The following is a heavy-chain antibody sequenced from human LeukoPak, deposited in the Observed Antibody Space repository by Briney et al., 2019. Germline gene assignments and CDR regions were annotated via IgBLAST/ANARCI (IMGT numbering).Heavy chain of an antibody. J-gene: IGHJ4*02. V-gene: IGHV1-69*05. CDR2: IIPVFGAT. CDR3: ARGPIAAAGDY. CDR1: GGTFSTYT. Sequence: EASVKVSCKASGGTFSTYTITWVRQAPGQGLEWVGGIIPVFGATNYAQKFQGRVTMTTDTSTTTAYLELRSLRSDDTAVYYCARGPIAAAGDYWGQGTLVTVSS. D-gene: IGHD6-13*01.